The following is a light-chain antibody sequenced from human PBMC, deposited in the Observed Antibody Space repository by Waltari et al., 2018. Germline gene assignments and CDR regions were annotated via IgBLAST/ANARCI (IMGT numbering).Light chain of an antibody. CDR1: QSVTSIS. CDR2: GTS. J-gene: IGKJ4*01. V-gene: IGKV3-20*01. CDR3: QQYDGEVVT. Sequence: EIILTQSPGTLSLSPGERATLSCRASQSVTSISLAWYQEKLGQAPRLLIYGTSTRATGIPDSFIGSGSGTDFTLTISRLEPEDFAVYYCQQYDGEVVTFGGGTKVEI.